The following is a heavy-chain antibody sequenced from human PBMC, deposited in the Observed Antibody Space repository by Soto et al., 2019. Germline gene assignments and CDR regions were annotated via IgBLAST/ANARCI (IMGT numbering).Heavy chain of an antibody. J-gene: IGHJ4*02. D-gene: IGHD3-3*01. CDR3: ASGYYDLGFEY. Sequence: QVQLQESGPGLVKPSQTLSLTCTVSGGSISSGDYYWSWIRQPPGKGLEWIGYIYYMGSTYYNSYNKSRVTTSVDTSKNQFSLKLSSVTAADTAVYYCASGYYDLGFEYWGQGTLVTVSS. V-gene: IGHV4-30-4*01. CDR2: IYYMGST. CDR1: GGSISSGDYY.